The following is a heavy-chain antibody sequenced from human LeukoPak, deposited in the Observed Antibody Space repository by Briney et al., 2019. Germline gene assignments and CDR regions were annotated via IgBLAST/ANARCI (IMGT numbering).Heavy chain of an antibody. J-gene: IGHJ4*02. V-gene: IGHV3-23*01. CDR3: ASSILTETAIPFDY. Sequence: PGGSLRLSCAASGFTFSDYAMSWVRQAPGKGLEWVSAISGSGGTTYYADSVKGRFTISRDNSKNTLYLQMNSLRAEDTAVYYCASSILTETAIPFDYWGQGTLVTVSS. CDR2: ISGSGGTT. CDR1: GFTFSDYA. D-gene: IGHD1-14*01.